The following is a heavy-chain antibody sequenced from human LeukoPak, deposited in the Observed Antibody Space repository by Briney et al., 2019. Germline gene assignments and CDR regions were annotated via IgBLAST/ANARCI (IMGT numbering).Heavy chain of an antibody. CDR1: GYSISSGYY. Sequence: SETLSLTCTVSGYSISSGYYWGWIRQPPGKGLEWIGSIYHSGGTYYNPSLKSRVTISVDTSKNQFSLKLSSVTAADTAVYYCARGMRSGWAYFDYWGQGTLVTVSS. CDR2: IYHSGGT. CDR3: ARGMRSGWAYFDY. D-gene: IGHD6-19*01. V-gene: IGHV4-38-2*02. J-gene: IGHJ4*02.